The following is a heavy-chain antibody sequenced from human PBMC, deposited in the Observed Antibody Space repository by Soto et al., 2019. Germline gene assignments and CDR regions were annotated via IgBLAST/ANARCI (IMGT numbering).Heavy chain of an antibody. D-gene: IGHD6-13*01. Sequence: EVQLLESGGGLVQPGGSRRLSCAASGFTFSSYAMSWVRQAPGKGLEWVSAISGSAGSTYYADSVKGRFTISRDNSKNTLYLQMNSLRVEDTAVYYCAKDRIEWAAGGTFGHHGGQGTLVTVSS. CDR1: GFTFSSYA. J-gene: IGHJ4*02. CDR2: ISGSAGST. CDR3: AKDRIEWAAGGTFGHH. V-gene: IGHV3-23*01.